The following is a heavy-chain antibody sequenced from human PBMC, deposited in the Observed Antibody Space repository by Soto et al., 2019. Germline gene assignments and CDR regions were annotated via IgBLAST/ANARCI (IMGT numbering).Heavy chain of an antibody. D-gene: IGHD6-19*01. Sequence: EVQLVESGGGLVKPGGSLRLSCAASGFTFSSYSMNWVRQAPGKGLEWVSSISSSSSYIYYADSVKGRFTISGDNAKNSLYLQMNSLRAEDTAVYYCARDRGSSGWYGSAFDIWGQGTMVTVSS. CDR1: GFTFSSYS. CDR2: ISSSSSYI. V-gene: IGHV3-21*01. CDR3: ARDRGSSGWYGSAFDI. J-gene: IGHJ3*02.